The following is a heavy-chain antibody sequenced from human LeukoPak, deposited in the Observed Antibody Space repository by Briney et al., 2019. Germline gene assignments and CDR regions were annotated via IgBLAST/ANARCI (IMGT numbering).Heavy chain of an antibody. V-gene: IGHV1-24*01. CDR2: FDPEDGET. D-gene: IGHD2-2*01. J-gene: IGHJ4*02. CDR3: ATDGFPPYCSSTSCMGDY. Sequence: ASVKVSSKVSGYTLTELSMHWVRRAPGKGLEWKGVFDPEDGETIYAQKFQGRVTMTEDTSTDAAYMELSSLRSEDTAVYYCATDGFPPYCSSTSCMGDYSGQGTLVTVSS. CDR1: GYTLTELS.